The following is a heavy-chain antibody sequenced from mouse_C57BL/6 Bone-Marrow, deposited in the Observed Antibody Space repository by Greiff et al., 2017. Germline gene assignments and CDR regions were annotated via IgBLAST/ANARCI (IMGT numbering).Heavy chain of an antibody. CDR1: GFTFSDYY. J-gene: IGHJ3*01. CDR3: ARDGDYYGYDGAWFAY. CDR2: INYDGSST. Sequence: EVKLMESEGGLVQPGSSMKLSCTASGFTFSDYYMAWVRQVPETGLEWVANINYDGSSTYYLDSLKSRFIISRDNAKNILYLQMSSLKSEDTATYYWARDGDYYGYDGAWFAYWGQGTLVTVSA. V-gene: IGHV5-16*01. D-gene: IGHD2-2*01.